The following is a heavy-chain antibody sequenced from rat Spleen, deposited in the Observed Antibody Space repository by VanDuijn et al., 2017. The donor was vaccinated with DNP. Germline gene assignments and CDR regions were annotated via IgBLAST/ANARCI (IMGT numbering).Heavy chain of an antibody. CDR3: VREGGVITTVDNNSYFDS. Sequence: VQLRESGPGLMQPSQTLSLTCTVSGFSLTDFNVHWIRQPTGKGLEWMGVMWTGGDTDYNPAPKSRLSIRRDTSKGQLFLKMKSHQTKTMATNYGVREGGVITTVDNNSYFDSWGKGSMST. J-gene: IGHJ2*01. CDR2: MWTGGDT. CDR1: GFSLTDFN. D-gene: IGHD1-12*02. V-gene: IGHV2-30*01.